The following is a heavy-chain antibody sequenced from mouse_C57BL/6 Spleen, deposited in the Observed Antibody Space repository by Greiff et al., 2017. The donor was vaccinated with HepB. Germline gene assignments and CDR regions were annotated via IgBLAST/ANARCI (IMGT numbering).Heavy chain of an antibody. V-gene: IGHV1-76*01. CDR2: IYPGSGNT. CDR1: GYTFTDYY. D-gene: IGHD2-1*01. Sequence: QVQLKESGAELVRPGASVKLSCKASGYTFTDYYINWVKQRPGQGLEWIARIYPGSGNTYYNEKFKGKATLTAEKSSSTAYMQLSSLTSEDSAVYFCARKGIYYGNLGFDYWGQGTTLTVSS. J-gene: IGHJ2*01. CDR3: ARKGIYYGNLGFDY.